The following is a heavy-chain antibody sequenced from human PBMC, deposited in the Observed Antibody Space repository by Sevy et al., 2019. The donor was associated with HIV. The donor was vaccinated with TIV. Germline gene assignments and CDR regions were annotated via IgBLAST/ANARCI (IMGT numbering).Heavy chain of an antibody. CDR3: ARTRTLVGATPPDY. CDR1: GFTFSSYS. Sequence: GGSVRLSCAASGFTFSSYSMNWVRQAPGKGLEWVSYISSSSSTIYYADSVKGRFTISRDNAKNSLYLQMNSLRDEDTAVYYCARTRTLVGATPPDYWGQGTLVTVSS. J-gene: IGHJ4*02. V-gene: IGHV3-48*02. CDR2: ISSSSSTI. D-gene: IGHD1-26*01.